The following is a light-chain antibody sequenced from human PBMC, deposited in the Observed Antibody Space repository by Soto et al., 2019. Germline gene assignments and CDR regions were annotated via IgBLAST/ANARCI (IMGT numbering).Light chain of an antibody. CDR2: GAS. V-gene: IGKV3-20*01. CDR3: QQYGSSPWT. CDR1: QSVSSNY. Sequence: EIVLTQSPGTLSLSPGERVTLSCRASQSVSSNYLAWYQQKPGQAPRLLIFGASNRATGIPDRFSGSGSGTDFTLTISRLEAEDLAVYFCQQYGSSPWTFGQGTKVEIK. J-gene: IGKJ1*01.